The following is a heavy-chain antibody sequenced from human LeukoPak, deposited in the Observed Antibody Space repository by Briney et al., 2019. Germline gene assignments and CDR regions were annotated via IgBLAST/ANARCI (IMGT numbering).Heavy chain of an antibody. J-gene: IGHJ4*02. CDR1: GGSISSSSYY. D-gene: IGHD3-10*01. CDR2: IYYSGST. Sequence: SDTLSLTCTVSGGSISSSSYYWGWIREPPGKGLEWIGSIYYSGSTYYNPSLKSRVTISVDTSKNQFSLKLSSVTAADTAVYYCARRGELSYFDYWGQGTLVTVSS. CDR3: ARRGELSYFDY. V-gene: IGHV4-39*01.